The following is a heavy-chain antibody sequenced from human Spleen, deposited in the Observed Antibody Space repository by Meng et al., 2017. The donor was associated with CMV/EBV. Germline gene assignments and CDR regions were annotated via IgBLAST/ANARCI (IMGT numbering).Heavy chain of an antibody. V-gene: IGHV4-39*01. Sequence: SETLSLTCSVSGDSLSSSSYYWGWIRQPTGKGLEWIGSTYSSGSTYYNPSLKSRVIISVDTSTNQFSLTLNSATATDTAPYYCVRNRYLVGAIADWGQGTLVTVSS. CDR2: TYSSGST. D-gene: IGHD1-26*01. CDR3: VRNRYLVGAIAD. J-gene: IGHJ4*02. CDR1: GDSLSSSSYY.